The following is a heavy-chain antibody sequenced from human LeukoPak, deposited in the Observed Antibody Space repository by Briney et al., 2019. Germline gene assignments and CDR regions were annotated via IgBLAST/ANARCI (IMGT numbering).Heavy chain of an antibody. CDR2: TYWNNDK. V-gene: IGHV2-5*01. CDR1: GFSLSTTGVA. Sequence: SGPTLVKPTRTLTLTCTFYGFSLSTTGVAVAWIRHPPGKALEWLAVTYWNNDKSYSPSLKSRLTITKDTSKNQVVLIMANMDPVDTGTYYCAHKGRGSGSYTMWGQGTLVTVSS. D-gene: IGHD3-10*01. CDR3: AHKGRGSGSYTM. J-gene: IGHJ4*02.